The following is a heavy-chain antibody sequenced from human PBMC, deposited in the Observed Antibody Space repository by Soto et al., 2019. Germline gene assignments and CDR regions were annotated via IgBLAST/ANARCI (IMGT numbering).Heavy chain of an antibody. V-gene: IGHV3-33*01. CDR3: ARDLGYSSSCLDY. CDR2: IWYDGSNK. CDR1: GFTFSSYV. J-gene: IGHJ4*02. D-gene: IGHD6-13*01. Sequence: PSETLRLSCAASGFTFSSYVMHWVRQAPGKGLEWVAVIWYDGSNKYYADSVKGRFTISRDNSKNTLYLQMNSLRAEDTAVYYCARDLGYSSSCLDYWGQGTLVTVSS.